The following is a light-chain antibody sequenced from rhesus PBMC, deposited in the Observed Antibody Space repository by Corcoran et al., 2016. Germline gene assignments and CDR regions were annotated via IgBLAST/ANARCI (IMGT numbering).Light chain of an antibody. CDR3: LQHSNWPS. J-gene: IGKJ2*01. CDR2: GAS. Sequence: EIVMTQSPATLSLPPGERATLSCRASQSVSSSLAWYQQKPGQAPRPLTCGASSMATGSPDRFSGRGSGTDFTLTISSLEPEDVAVYYCLQHSNWPSFGQGTKVAIK. V-gene: IGKV3-24*01. CDR1: QSVSSS.